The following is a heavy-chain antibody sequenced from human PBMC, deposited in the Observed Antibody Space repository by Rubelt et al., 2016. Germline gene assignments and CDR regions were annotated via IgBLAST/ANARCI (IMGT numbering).Heavy chain of an antibody. CDR1: A. CDR2: TYYRSKWYN. CDR3: ARDAAGITIFGVVITNFDY. D-gene: IGHD3-3*01. V-gene: IGHV6-1*01. J-gene: IGHJ4*02. Sequence: AWNWIRQSPSRGLEWLGRTYYRSKWYNDYAVSVKSRITINPDTSKNQFSLQLNSVTPEDTAVYYCARDAAGITIFGVVITNFDYWGQGTLVTVSS.